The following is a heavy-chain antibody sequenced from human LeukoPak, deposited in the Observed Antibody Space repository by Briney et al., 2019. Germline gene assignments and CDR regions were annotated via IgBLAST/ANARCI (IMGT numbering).Heavy chain of an antibody. CDR2: INQDESRA. D-gene: IGHD5-24*01. CDR1: GFTFRNYL. Sequence: GGPLRLSCAASGFTFRNYLMPWVRHPPGQGLVWVSRINQDESRAYAGSVKGRFTVSRDNAKNMLYLQLNGLRAEDTAVYFCGRGGDGIDVWGQGTTVIVSS. J-gene: IGHJ3*01. CDR3: GRGGDGIDV. V-gene: IGHV3-74*01.